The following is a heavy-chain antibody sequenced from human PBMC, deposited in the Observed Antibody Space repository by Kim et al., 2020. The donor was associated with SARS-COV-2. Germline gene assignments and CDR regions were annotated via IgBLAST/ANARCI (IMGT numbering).Heavy chain of an antibody. Sequence: KSRFTISRDNAKNSLYLQMNSLRAEDTAVYFCAREQVATIYYYYYYGMDVWGQGTTVTVSS. V-gene: IGHV3-11*06. J-gene: IGHJ6*02. D-gene: IGHD5-12*01. CDR3: AREQVATIYYYYYYGMDV.